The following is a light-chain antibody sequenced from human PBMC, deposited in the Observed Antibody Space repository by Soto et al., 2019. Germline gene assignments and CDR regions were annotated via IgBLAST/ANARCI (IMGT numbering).Light chain of an antibody. V-gene: IGLV2-14*01. CDR1: SSDVCAYYF. Sequence: SSLTSPLPVPGSLGQPITISATGSSSDVCAYYFVSWYQHRPGKAPKLLLYEVTTRPSGISSRFSGSKSGNTASLTISGLQADDEAYYYCSSYTSTNTPYVLGTGTKVTV. CDR3: SSYTSTNTPYV. CDR2: EVT. J-gene: IGLJ1*01.